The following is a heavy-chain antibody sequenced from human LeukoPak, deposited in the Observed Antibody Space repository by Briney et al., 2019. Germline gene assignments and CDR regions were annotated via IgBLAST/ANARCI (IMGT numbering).Heavy chain of an antibody. CDR2: ISSSGDIT. CDR1: GFTFHNYA. V-gene: IGHV3-23*01. CDR3: AKDRPNHHESNGHYYRRNGDS. D-gene: IGHD3-22*01. J-gene: IGHJ5*01. Sequence: GGSLRLSCAASGFTFHNYAMSWVRQAPGKGLEWVSAISSSGDITFYADSVRGRFTISRDNSRYTLYLQMNSLRAEDAAMYYCAKDRPNHHESNGHYYRRNGDSWGQGTLVTVSS.